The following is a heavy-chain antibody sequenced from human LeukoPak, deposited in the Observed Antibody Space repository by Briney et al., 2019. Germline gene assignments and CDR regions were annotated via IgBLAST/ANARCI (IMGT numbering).Heavy chain of an antibody. V-gene: IGHV3-69-1*01. Sequence: GGSLRLSCTASGFTFGDYAMSWFRQAPGKGLEWVSYISSSSTIYYADSVKGRFTISRDNAKNSLYLQMNSLRAEDTAVYYCARGSTYYDSSGQVPFDYWGQGTLVTVSS. CDR2: ISSSSTI. CDR3: ARGSTYYDSSGQVPFDY. CDR1: GFTFGDYA. J-gene: IGHJ4*02. D-gene: IGHD3-22*01.